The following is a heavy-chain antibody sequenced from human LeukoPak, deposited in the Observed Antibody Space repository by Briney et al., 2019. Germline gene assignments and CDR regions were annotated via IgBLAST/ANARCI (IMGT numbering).Heavy chain of an antibody. Sequence: GGSLRLSCAASGFTFSNYAMSWVRQAPGKGLEWVSAISGSGGSTYYADSVKGRFTISRGNSKKTLFLQMSSLRAEDTAIYYCAKGSAAGRPYYFDYWGQGTLVTVSS. J-gene: IGHJ4*02. V-gene: IGHV3-23*01. D-gene: IGHD6-25*01. CDR2: ISGSGGST. CDR1: GFTFSNYA. CDR3: AKGSAAGRPYYFDY.